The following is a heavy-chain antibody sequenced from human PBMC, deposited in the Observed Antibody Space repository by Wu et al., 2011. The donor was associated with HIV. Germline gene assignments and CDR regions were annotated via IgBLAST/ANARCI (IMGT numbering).Heavy chain of an antibody. CDR2: VIPVFDTP. Sequence: QVQLVQSGAEVKKSGSSLRVSCKASGGVFSKFGINWVRQAPGQGLEWMGGVIPVFDTPIYAQKFQDRLTISTDESRNTVYMELRRLTFQDTAIYYCAKELREGIVVGTDVFDIWGQGTMATVSS. V-gene: IGHV1-69*05. D-gene: IGHD2-15*01. J-gene: IGHJ3*02. CDR1: GGVFSKFG. CDR3: AKELREGIVVGTDVFDI.